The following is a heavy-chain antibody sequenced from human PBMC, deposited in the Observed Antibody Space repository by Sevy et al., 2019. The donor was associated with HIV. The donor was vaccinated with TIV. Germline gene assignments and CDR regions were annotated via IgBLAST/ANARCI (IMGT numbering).Heavy chain of an antibody. J-gene: IGHJ4*02. CDR1: GGSISSSSYY. CDR2: IYYSGST. Sequence: SETLSLTCTVSGGSISSSSYYWGWIRQPPGKGLEWIGSIYYSGSTYYNPSLKSRVTISVDTSKNQFSLKLSSVTAADPAVYYWARRGYNWNYGGGFDYWGQGTLVTVSS. CDR3: ARRGYNWNYGGGFDY. D-gene: IGHD1-7*01. V-gene: IGHV4-39*01.